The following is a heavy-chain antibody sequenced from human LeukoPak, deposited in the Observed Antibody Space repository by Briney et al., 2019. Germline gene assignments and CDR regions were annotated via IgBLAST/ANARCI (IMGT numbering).Heavy chain of an antibody. CDR2: IFGSGGSA. CDR3: AKTTVGYSSGRFPGWPADY. J-gene: IGHJ4*02. CDR1: GFAFGSYA. Sequence: GGSLRLSCTASGFAFGSYAMYWVRQAPGKGLEWVSGIFGSGGSAHYANSVKGRFTISRDNSKNTVYLEMNSLGVEDTAVYFCAKTTVGYSSGRFPGWPADYWGQGTLVTVSS. D-gene: IGHD2-15*01. V-gene: IGHV3-23*01.